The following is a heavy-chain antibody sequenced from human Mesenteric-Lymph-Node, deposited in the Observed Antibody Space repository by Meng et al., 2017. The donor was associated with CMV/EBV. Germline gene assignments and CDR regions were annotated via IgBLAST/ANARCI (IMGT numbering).Heavy chain of an antibody. CDR2: INPSGGST. CDR3: ARDRESALDY. J-gene: IGHJ4*02. Sequence: SCEASGYRFTSWPMNWVRQAPGQGLEWMGIINPSGGSTSYAQKFQGRVTMTRDTSTSTVYMELSSLRSEDTAVYYCARDRESALDYWGQGTLVTVSS. V-gene: IGHV1-46*01. CDR1: GYRFTSWP.